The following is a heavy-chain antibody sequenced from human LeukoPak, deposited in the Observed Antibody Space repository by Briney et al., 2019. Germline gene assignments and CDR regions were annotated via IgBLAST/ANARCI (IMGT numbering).Heavy chain of an antibody. CDR3: ARDVRRRDGYNYAEV. D-gene: IGHD5-24*01. J-gene: IGHJ4*02. CDR1: GGSISSYY. Sequence: SETLSLTCTVSGGSISSYYWSWIRQPPGKGLEWIGHISYSGINNYNPSLKSRVTISVDTSKNHFSLKLTSVTAADTAVYYCARDVRRRDGYNYAEVWGQGTLVTVSS. V-gene: IGHV4-59*01. CDR2: ISYSGIN.